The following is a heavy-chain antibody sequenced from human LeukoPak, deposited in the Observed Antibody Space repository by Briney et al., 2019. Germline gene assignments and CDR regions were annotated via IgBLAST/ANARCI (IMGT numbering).Heavy chain of an antibody. V-gene: IGHV3-21*01. CDR1: GFTFNSYN. Sequence: GGSLRLSCAASGFTFNSYNMNWVSQAPGKGLEWVSSISSSSTFIYHAESVKGRFTIFRDNAKNSLYLEMNSLRAEDTAVYYCAKDRAGGWSFYGMDVWGQGTTVTVSS. CDR3: AKDRAGGWSFYGMDV. J-gene: IGHJ6*02. CDR2: ISSSSTFI. D-gene: IGHD6-19*01.